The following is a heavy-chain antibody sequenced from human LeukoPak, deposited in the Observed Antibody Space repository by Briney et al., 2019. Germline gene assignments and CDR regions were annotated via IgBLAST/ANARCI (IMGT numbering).Heavy chain of an antibody. Sequence: PVGSLRLSCAASGFTFSSYEMSWVRQAPGKGLEWVSYISSSGSTIYYADSVKGRFTISRDNAKNSLYLQMNSLRAEDTAVYYCARGTYYSGSGSVDYWGQGTLVTVSS. CDR3: ARGTYYSGSGSVDY. J-gene: IGHJ4*02. D-gene: IGHD3-10*01. CDR2: ISSSGSTI. V-gene: IGHV3-48*03. CDR1: GFTFSSYE.